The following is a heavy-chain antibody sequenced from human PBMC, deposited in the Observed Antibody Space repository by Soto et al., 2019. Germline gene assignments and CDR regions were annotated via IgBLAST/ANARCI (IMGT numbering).Heavy chain of an antibody. D-gene: IGHD3-16*01. CDR2: IGTAGDT. J-gene: IGHJ4*02. V-gene: IGHV3-13*01. Sequence: PGGSLRLSCGASGLTFSSYDCHWVRQATGKGLEWVSGIGTAGDTYYAGSVKGRFIMSRENAKNSLYLQMNSLRAGDTAVYYCTRGADGFDYWGQGTLVTVSS. CDR1: GLTFSSYD. CDR3: TRGADGFDY.